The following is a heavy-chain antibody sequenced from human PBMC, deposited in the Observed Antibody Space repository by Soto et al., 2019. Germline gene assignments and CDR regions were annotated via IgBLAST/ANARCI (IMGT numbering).Heavy chain of an antibody. CDR2: ISSGSTI. Sequence: PGGSLRLSCAASGFTFSDYYMSWIRQAPGKGLEWVSYISSGSTIYYADSVKGRFTISRDNAKNSLYLQMNSLRAEDTAVYYCARAMVRGVIIRSYYYGMDVWGQGTTVTVSS. D-gene: IGHD3-10*01. CDR3: ARAMVRGVIIRSYYYGMDV. J-gene: IGHJ6*02. V-gene: IGHV3-11*01. CDR1: GFTFSDYY.